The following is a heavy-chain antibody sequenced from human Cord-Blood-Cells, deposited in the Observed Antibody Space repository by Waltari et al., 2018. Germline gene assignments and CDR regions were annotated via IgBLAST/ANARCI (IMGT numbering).Heavy chain of an antibody. CDR3: ARAYYDYSWGSYRYTPYFDY. CDR1: GGSISSGGYS. Sequence: GLVKPSQTLSLTCAVSGGSISSGGYSWSWIRQPPGKGLEWIGYIYHSGSTYYNPSLKSRGTISVDRSKNQFSLKLSSVTAADTAVYYCARAYYDYSWGSYRYTPYFDYWGQGTLVTVSS. D-gene: IGHD3-16*02. CDR2: IYHSGST. V-gene: IGHV4-30-2*01. J-gene: IGHJ4*02.